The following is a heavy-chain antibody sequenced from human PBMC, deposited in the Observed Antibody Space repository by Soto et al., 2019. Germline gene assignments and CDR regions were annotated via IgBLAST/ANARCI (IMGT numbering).Heavy chain of an antibody. CDR2: ISYDGSNK. J-gene: IGHJ4*02. CDR3: ARGYFYGDYLRNFDY. CDR1: GFTFSSYA. D-gene: IGHD4-17*01. Sequence: QVQLVESGGGVVQPGRSLRLSCAASGFTFSSYAMHWVRQAPGKGLERVAVISYDGSNKYYADSVKGRFTISRDNSKNTLYLQMNSLRAEDTAVYYCARGYFYGDYLRNFDYWGQGTLVTVSS. V-gene: IGHV3-30-3*01.